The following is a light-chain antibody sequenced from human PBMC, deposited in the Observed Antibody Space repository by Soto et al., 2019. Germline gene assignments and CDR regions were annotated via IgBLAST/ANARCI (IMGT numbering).Light chain of an antibody. CDR2: DAS. Sequence: EIVLTQSPGTLSLSPGERATLSCWARQSVTSNFLAWYQQKPGQSPRLLIYDASSRATDIPDRFSGSGSGTDFTLTINRLEPEDFAEYYCQQYDSMPWTFGHGTKVEVK. CDR1: QSVTSNF. CDR3: QQYDSMPWT. V-gene: IGKV3-20*01. J-gene: IGKJ1*01.